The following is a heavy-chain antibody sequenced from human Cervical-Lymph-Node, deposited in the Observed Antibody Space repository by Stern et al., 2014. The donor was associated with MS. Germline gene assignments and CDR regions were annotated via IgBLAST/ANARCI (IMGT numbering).Heavy chain of an antibody. CDR2: IYRGGGA. CDR3: ARDYYDGRGYSH. D-gene: IGHD3-22*01. CDR1: GYSVSTNY. Sequence: EVQLVESGGGLIQPGASLRLSCAVSGYSVSTNYMSWIRQAPGKGLEWVAVIYRGGGASHADPVWGRFTISTDNARTQLALQVGRLRAEDTAVYYCARDYYDGRGYSHWGQGTLVTVSS. V-gene: IGHV3-53*01. J-gene: IGHJ4*02.